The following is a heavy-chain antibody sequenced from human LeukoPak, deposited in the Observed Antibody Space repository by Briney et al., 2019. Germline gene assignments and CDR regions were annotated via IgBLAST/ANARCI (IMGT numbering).Heavy chain of an antibody. CDR1: GGSIRSTSYY. V-gene: IGHV4-39*01. Sequence: SETLCLTCTVSGGSIRSTSYYWGWIRQPPGKGLEWLGSVHYSGSTYDNPSLKSRVTISVDTSKNQFSLNLISVTAADTAVYYCARRSTVAGRGRFDPWGQGTLVTVSS. CDR3: ARRSTVAGRGRFDP. D-gene: IGHD6-19*01. CDR2: VHYSGST. J-gene: IGHJ5*02.